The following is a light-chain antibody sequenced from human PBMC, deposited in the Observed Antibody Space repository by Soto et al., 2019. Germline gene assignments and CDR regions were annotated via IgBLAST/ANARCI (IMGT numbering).Light chain of an antibody. Sequence: EIVMTQSPATLSVSPGERATLSCRASQGVSTNLAWYQQKRGQAPRLLIYAASTRATGIPARFSGSRSGTEFTLTISSLQSGDFAVYYCQQYDDWPETFGQGTKVDI. CDR2: AAS. CDR3: QQYDDWPET. J-gene: IGKJ1*01. V-gene: IGKV3-15*01. CDR1: QGVSTN.